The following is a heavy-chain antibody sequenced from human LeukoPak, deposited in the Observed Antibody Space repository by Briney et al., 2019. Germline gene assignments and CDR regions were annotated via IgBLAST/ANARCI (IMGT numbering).Heavy chain of an antibody. D-gene: IGHD6-19*01. CDR3: ARVAPSVAGIESGRFDY. V-gene: IGHV4-30-4*01. Sequence: PSETLSLTCTVSGGSISSGDYYWSWIRQPPGKGLEWIGYIYYSGSTYYNPSPKSRVTISVDTSKNQFSLKLSSVTAADTAVYYCARVAPSVAGIESGRFDYWGQGTLVTVSS. CDR2: IYYSGST. CDR1: GGSISSGDYY. J-gene: IGHJ4*02.